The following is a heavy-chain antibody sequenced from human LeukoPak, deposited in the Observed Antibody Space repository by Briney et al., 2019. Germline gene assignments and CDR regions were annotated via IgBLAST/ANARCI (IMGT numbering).Heavy chain of an antibody. CDR3: ASWDYGDYDAFDI. CDR1: GYTFTNFD. Sequence: ASMKVSCKASGYTFTNFDINWVRQATGQGLEWMGWMNPNTGNAGYAQKFQDRVTITWDASISTAYMELSSLRSEDTAVYYCASWDYGDYDAFDIWGQGTMVTVSS. J-gene: IGHJ3*02. V-gene: IGHV1-8*03. CDR2: MNPNTGNA. D-gene: IGHD4-17*01.